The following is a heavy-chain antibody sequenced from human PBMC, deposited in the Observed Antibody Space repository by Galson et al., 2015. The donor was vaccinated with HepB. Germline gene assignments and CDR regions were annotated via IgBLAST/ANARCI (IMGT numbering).Heavy chain of an antibody. CDR2: ISTYNGNT. CDR3: ARVAMISGAWYGPHRFDY. Sequence: SVKVSCKASGYSFTTYGITWVRQAPGQGLEWMGWISTYNGNTNYAQNLQGRVTLTTDTSTSTSYLELRSLRSDDTAVYYCARVAMISGAWYGPHRFDYWGQGTLVTVSA. CDR1: GYSFTTYG. D-gene: IGHD3-16*01. V-gene: IGHV1-18*01. J-gene: IGHJ4*01.